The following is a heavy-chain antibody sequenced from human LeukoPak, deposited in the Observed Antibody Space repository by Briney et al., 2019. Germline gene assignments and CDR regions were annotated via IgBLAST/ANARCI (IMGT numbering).Heavy chain of an antibody. CDR2: INTNTGNP. J-gene: IGHJ4*02. V-gene: IGHV7-4-1*02. CDR1: GYTFTGYF. D-gene: IGHD3-22*01. CDR3: ARDERSPDYYDSSGLDY. Sequence: ASVKVSCKASGYTFTGYFIHWVRQAPGQGLEWMGWINTNTGNPTYAQGFTGRFVFSLDTSVSTAYLQISSLKAEDTAVYYCARDERSPDYYDSSGLDYWGQGTLVTVSS.